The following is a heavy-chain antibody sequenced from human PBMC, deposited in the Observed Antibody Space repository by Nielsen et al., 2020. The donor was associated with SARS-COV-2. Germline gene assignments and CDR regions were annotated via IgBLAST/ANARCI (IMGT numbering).Heavy chain of an antibody. D-gene: IGHD3-3*01. Sequence: GGSLRLSCTTSGFIFPYAWMHWVRQAPGKGLEWVARIKSHRDGGTTDYHASVTNRFSVSRDDSENTLYLQMNTLETEDTAIYYCSTGPFLEGSGYWGQGTLVTVSS. J-gene: IGHJ4*02. CDR3: STGPFLEGSGY. V-gene: IGHV3-15*01. CDR1: GFIFPYAW. CDR2: IKSHRDGGTT.